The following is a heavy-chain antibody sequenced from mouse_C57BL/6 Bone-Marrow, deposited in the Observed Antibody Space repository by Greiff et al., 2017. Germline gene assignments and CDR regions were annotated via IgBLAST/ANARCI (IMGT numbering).Heavy chain of an antibody. CDR3: THLFYYDYEFYAMDY. Sequence: VHVKQSGAELVKPGASVKLSCTASGFNIKDYYIHWVKQRTEQGLEWIGRIDPEDGETKYAPKFQDKATITADTSSNTAYLQLSSLTSEDTAVYYCTHLFYYDYEFYAMDYWGQGTSVTVSS. J-gene: IGHJ4*01. CDR2: IDPEDGET. V-gene: IGHV14-2*01. D-gene: IGHD2-4*01. CDR1: GFNIKDYY.